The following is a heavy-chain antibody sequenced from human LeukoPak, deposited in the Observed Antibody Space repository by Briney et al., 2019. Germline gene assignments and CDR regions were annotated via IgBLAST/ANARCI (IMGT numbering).Heavy chain of an antibody. CDR2: IIPILGIA. Sequence: ASVKASCKASGGTFSSYAISWVRQAPGQGLEWMGRIIPILGIANYAQKFQGRVTITADKSTSTAYMELSSLRSEDTAVYYCARDPDIVVVPAATRYFQHWGQGTLVTVSS. CDR1: GGTFSSYA. J-gene: IGHJ1*01. D-gene: IGHD2-2*01. CDR3: ARDPDIVVVPAATRYFQH. V-gene: IGHV1-69*04.